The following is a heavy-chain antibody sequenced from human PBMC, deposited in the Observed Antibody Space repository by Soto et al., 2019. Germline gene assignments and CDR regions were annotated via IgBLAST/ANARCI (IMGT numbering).Heavy chain of an antibody. CDR2: MNANSGPT. V-gene: IGHV1-8*02. J-gene: IGHJ4*01. CDR1: GYTFSTQN. D-gene: IGHD3-10*02. CDR3: VIYVVATNY. Sequence: ASGKVSCKASGYTFSTQNINWVRQATGQGLEWMGWMNANSGPTVYAQKFHDRLTLTSHSSITTAYMELSSLPSYDSAFYFCVIYVVATNYWGRGTQVTVSS.